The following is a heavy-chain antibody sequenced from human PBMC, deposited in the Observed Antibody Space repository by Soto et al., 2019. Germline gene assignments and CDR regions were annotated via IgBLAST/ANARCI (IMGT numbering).Heavy chain of an antibody. Sequence: PGGSLRLSCAASGLTFSSYSMHWVRQAPGKGLECISYISSSSNTIYYADSVKGRFTISKDNTKNSLFLQMNSLSAEDTAVYYYASRGPTLHYCIRTSCGLDVWGQGTTVTVSS. J-gene: IGHJ6*02. V-gene: IGHV3-48*01. CDR2: ISSSSNTI. CDR3: ASRGPTLHYCIRTSCGLDV. D-gene: IGHD2-2*01. CDR1: GLTFSSYS.